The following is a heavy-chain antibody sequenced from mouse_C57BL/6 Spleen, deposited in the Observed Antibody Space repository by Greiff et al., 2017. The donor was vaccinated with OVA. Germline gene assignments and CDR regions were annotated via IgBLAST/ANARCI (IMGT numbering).Heavy chain of an antibody. V-gene: IGHV7-3*01. D-gene: IGHD1-1*01. CDR3: ARYLITTVVAGYYFDY. CDR1: GFTFTDYY. CDR2: IRNKANGYTT. J-gene: IGHJ2*01. Sequence: EVKLVEYGGGLVQPGGSLSLSCAASGFTFTDYYMSWVRQPPGKALEWLGFIRNKANGYTTEYSASVKGRFTISRDNSQSILYLQMNALRAEDSATYYCARYLITTVVAGYYFDYWGQGTTLTVSS.